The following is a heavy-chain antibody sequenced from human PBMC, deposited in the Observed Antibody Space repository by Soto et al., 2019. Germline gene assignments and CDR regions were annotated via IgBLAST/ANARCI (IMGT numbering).Heavy chain of an antibody. CDR1: GYTFTSYA. CDR2: INAGNGNI. D-gene: IGHD2-2*01. J-gene: IGHJ6*02. CDR3: AADTQNGYCISTSCYARDYYYGMDV. V-gene: IGHV1-3*01. Sequence: ASVKVSCKASGYTFTSYAMHWVRQAPGQRLEWMGWINAGNGNINYAQKFQERVTITRDMSTSTAYMELSSLRSEDTAVYYCAADTQNGYCISTSCYARDYYYGMDVWGQGTTVTVSS.